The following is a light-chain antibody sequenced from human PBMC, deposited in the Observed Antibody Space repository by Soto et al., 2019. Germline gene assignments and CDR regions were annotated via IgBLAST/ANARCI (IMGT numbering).Light chain of an antibody. Sequence: DIQMTQSPSSLSASVGDRVTITCRASQTIYQALNWYHQKPGKAPRLLISSATALQRGVQSRFSGSGYGAEFTLIISSLLPEDFGTYYCQQSFTSIFTFGPGTKVDV. V-gene: IGKV1-39*01. CDR3: QQSFTSIFT. CDR1: QTIYQA. CDR2: SAT. J-gene: IGKJ3*01.